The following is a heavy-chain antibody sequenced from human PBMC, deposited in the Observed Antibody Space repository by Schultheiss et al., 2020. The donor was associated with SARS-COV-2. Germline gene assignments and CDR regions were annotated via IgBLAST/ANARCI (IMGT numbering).Heavy chain of an antibody. Sequence: SVKVSCKASGGTFSSYAISWVRQAPGQGLEWMGGIIPIFGTANYAQKFQGRVTITADESTSTAYMELSSLRSEDTAVYYCAREIVVVPAAIRVEFDYWGQGTLVTVSS. V-gene: IGHV1-69*13. CDR2: IIPIFGTA. J-gene: IGHJ4*02. CDR1: GGTFSSYA. CDR3: AREIVVVPAAIRVEFDY. D-gene: IGHD2-2*02.